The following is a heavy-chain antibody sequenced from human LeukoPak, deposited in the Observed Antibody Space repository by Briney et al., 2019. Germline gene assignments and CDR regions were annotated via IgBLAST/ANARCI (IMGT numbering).Heavy chain of an antibody. Sequence: GGSLRLSCSASGFTFGTFAMHWVRQAPGKGLEWVALILYDGSREYYADSVKGRFTVSRDNSKNTLYLQMNSLRAEDTAVYYCAKSQHQVGATDYWGQGTLVTVSS. J-gene: IGHJ4*02. CDR2: ILYDGSRE. D-gene: IGHD1-26*01. CDR1: GFTFGTFA. CDR3: AKSQHQVGATDY. V-gene: IGHV3-30-3*02.